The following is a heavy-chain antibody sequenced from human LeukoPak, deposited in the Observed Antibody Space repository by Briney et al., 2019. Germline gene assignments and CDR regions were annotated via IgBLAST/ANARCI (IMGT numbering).Heavy chain of an antibody. CDR1: GYTFTSYA. CDR3: ARDLRGYSYGSRGGFDY. Sequence: ASVKVSCKASGYTFTSYAMHWVRQAPGQRLEWMGWINAGNGNTKYSQEFQGRVTITRNTSISTAYMELSSLRSEDTAVYYCARDLRGYSYGSRGGFDYWGQGTLVTVSS. CDR2: INAGNGNT. V-gene: IGHV1-3*03. D-gene: IGHD5-18*01. J-gene: IGHJ4*02.